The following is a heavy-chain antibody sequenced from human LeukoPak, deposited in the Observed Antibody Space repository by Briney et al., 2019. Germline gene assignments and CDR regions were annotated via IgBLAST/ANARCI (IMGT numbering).Heavy chain of an antibody. CDR3: AKDSTSYYDSSGGTFDY. J-gene: IGHJ4*02. Sequence: PGRSLRLSCAASGFTFDDYAMHWVWQAPGKGLEWVSGISWNSGSIGYADSVKGRFTISRDNAKNSLYLQMNSLRAEDTALYYCAKDSTSYYDSSGGTFDYWGQGTLVTVSS. V-gene: IGHV3-9*01. CDR1: GFTFDDYA. D-gene: IGHD3-22*01. CDR2: ISWNSGSI.